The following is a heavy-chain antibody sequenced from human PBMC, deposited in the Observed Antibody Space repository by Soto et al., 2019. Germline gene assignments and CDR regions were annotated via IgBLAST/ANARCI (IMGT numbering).Heavy chain of an antibody. CDR2: IYDSGST. CDR3: VRHPLGRYFYSDYYYGMDV. Sequence: QVQLQASGPGLVKSSETLSLTCTVSGGSISDFYWNWIRQPPGKGLEWIGYIYDSGSTNYNPSLKSRVTISVDTSKNQFSLRLSSVTAADTAVYYCVRHPLGRYFYSDYYYGMDVWGQGTTVTVSS. V-gene: IGHV4-59*08. J-gene: IGHJ6*02. CDR1: GGSISDFY. D-gene: IGHD3-9*01.